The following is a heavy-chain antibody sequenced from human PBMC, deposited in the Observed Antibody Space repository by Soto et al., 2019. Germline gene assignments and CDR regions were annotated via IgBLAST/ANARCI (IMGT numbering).Heavy chain of an antibody. CDR2: IIPIFGTT. J-gene: IGHJ6*02. CDR1: GGAFRSYS. Sequence: SVKVSCKXSGGAFRSYSISWVRQAPGQGLDWMGGIIPIFGTTKYAQKFQGRVTISADESTSTAYMDLSGLRSEDTAVYHCARGSGVDYFYYGMDVWGQGTTVTVSS. D-gene: IGHD1-26*01. CDR3: ARGSGVDYFYYGMDV. V-gene: IGHV1-69*13.